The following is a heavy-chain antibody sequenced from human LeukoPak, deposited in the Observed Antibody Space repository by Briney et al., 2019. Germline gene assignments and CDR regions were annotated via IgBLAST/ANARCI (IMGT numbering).Heavy chain of an antibody. Sequence: SQTLSLTCTVSGGSISSGSYYWSWIRQPAGKGREWIGRIYTSGSTNYNPSLKSRVTISVDTSKNQFSLKLSSVRAADTAVYYCAREVKGYHESSGSENFDYWGQGTLVTVSS. V-gene: IGHV4-61*02. J-gene: IGHJ4*02. CDR3: AREVKGYHESSGSENFDY. CDR1: GGSISSGSYY. D-gene: IGHD3-22*01. CDR2: IYTSGST.